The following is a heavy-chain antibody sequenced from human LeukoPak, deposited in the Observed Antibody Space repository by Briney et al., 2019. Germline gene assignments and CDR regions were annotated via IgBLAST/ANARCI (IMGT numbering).Heavy chain of an antibody. Sequence: GSLRLSCAASGFTFSSYGMHWVRQAPGKGLEWVAVIWYDGSNKYYTDSVKGRFTISRDNSKNTLYLQMNSLRAEDTAVYYCAKDMFRRSSWNAFDIWGQGTMVTVSS. D-gene: IGHD6-13*01. J-gene: IGHJ3*02. V-gene: IGHV3-33*06. CDR2: IWYDGSNK. CDR1: GFTFSSYG. CDR3: AKDMFRRSSWNAFDI.